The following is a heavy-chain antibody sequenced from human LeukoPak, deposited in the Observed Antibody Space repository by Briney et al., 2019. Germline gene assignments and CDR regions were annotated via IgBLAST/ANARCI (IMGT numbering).Heavy chain of an antibody. CDR2: MYYSGTA. D-gene: IGHD2-21*02. CDR3: ARHDFFAFDI. V-gene: IGHV4-4*02. Sequence: SETLSLTCAFSGDSITNPKWWSWVRQPPGKGLEWLGEMYYSGTANYNPSLGSRVTISVDRSKNQLSLSLSSVTAADTAVYYCARHDFFAFDIWGQGTMVTVSS. J-gene: IGHJ3*02. CDR1: GDSITNPKW.